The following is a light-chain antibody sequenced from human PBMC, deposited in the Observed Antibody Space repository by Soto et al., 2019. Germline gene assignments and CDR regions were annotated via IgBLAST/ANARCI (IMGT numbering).Light chain of an antibody. Sequence: QSVLTQPPSVPGAPGQRVTISCTGSSSNIGAGFDVHWYQQLPGTAPKLLIYGNSNRPSGVPDRFSGSKSGTSASLAITGLQAEDEADYYCQSYDSSLRGFYVFGTGTKVTVL. CDR1: SSNIGAGFD. J-gene: IGLJ1*01. CDR3: QSYDSSLRGFYV. CDR2: GNS. V-gene: IGLV1-40*01.